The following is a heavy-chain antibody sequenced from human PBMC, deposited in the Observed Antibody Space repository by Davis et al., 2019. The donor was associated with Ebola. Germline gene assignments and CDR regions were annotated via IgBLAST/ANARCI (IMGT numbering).Heavy chain of an antibody. V-gene: IGHV1-46*03. Sequence: ASVKVSCKASGYTFGRYYIHWVRQAPGQGLEWLGIIYPGDGSTNYAPRFRGRLTVTRDTSTATVYMDLSSLRSDDTALYYCTTPGGQDSGYDVFDIWGQGTMVTVSS. J-gene: IGHJ3*02. CDR1: GYTFGRYY. CDR3: TTPGGQDSGYDVFDI. CDR2: IYPGDGST. D-gene: IGHD5-12*01.